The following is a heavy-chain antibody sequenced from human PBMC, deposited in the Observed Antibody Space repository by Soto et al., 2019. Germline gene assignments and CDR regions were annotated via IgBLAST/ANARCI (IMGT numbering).Heavy chain of an antibody. V-gene: IGHV4-39*01. D-gene: IGHD7-27*01. CDR2: IYYSGKT. CDR1: GGSISNSRDY. Sequence: PSETLSLTCSVSGGSISNSRDYWGWIRQPPGKGLEWIATIYYSGKTYYNPSLKSRVTISVDTSKNQFSLKLSSVTAADTAVYYCARPGDARYYGMDVWGQGTTVT. J-gene: IGHJ6*02. CDR3: ARPGDARYYGMDV.